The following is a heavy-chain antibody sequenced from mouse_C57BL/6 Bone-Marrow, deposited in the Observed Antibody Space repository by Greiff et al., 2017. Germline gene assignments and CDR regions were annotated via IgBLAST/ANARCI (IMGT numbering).Heavy chain of an antibody. V-gene: IGHV1-69*01. CDR2: IDPSDSYT. Sequence: VKLQQPGAELVMPGASVKLSCKASGYTFTSYWMHWVKQRPGQGLEWIGEIDPSDSYTNYNQKFKGKSTLTVDKSSSTAYMQLSSLTSEDSAVYYCALYYYGSSYGYAMDYWGQGTSVTVSS. CDR1: GYTFTSYW. CDR3: ALYYYGSSYGYAMDY. D-gene: IGHD1-1*01. J-gene: IGHJ4*01.